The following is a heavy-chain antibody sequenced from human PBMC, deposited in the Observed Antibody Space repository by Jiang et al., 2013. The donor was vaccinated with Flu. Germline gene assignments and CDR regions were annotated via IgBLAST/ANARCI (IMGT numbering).Heavy chain of an antibody. V-gene: IGHV2-5*02. J-gene: IGHJ6*02. CDR2: IYWDDDK. Sequence: KALEWLALIYWDDDKRYSPSLKSRLTITKDTSKNQVVLTMTNMDPVDTATYYCAHTSDYDILTGYPSPCMDVWGQGTTVTVSS. D-gene: IGHD3-9*01. CDR3: AHTSDYDILTGYPSPCMDV.